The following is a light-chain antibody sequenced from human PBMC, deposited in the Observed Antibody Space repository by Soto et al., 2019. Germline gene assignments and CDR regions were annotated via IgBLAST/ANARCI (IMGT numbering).Light chain of an antibody. V-gene: IGKV3-11*01. CDR2: GAS. J-gene: IGKJ4*01. Sequence: EPVLTQSPATVSLSPGERATLSCRASQSIDNYLAWYQQKPGQAPRLLIYGASNRAAGIPARFSGSGSGTDFALTISSLAPEDFAVYYCQQRNYWITFGGGTKVDIK. CDR3: QQRNYWIT. CDR1: QSIDNY.